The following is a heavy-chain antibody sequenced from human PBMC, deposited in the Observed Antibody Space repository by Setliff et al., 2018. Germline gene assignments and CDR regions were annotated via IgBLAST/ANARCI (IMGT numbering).Heavy chain of an antibody. CDR2: INPNNGDT. V-gene: IGHV1-2*06. J-gene: IGHJ6*03. D-gene: IGHD1-26*01. CDR1: GYTFTGYY. Sequence: ASVKVSCKASGYTFTGYYIHWVRQAPGQRLEWMGRINPNNGDTDYVQKFQGRVTMIRDTSKSTVYMELRSLRLDDTAVYYCARSPPNRGVGQGHYMDVWGIGTTVTVSS. CDR3: ARSPPNRGVGQGHYMDV.